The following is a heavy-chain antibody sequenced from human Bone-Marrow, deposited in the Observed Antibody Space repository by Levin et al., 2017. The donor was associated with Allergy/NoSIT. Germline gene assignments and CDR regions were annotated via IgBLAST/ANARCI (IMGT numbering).Heavy chain of an antibody. CDR1: GFTFSSYA. V-gene: IGHV3-23*01. D-gene: IGHD3-10*01. CDR2: ISGSGNRT. J-gene: IGHJ6*03. Sequence: GESLKISCVASGFTFSSYAMNWVRQAPGKGLEWVSAISGSGNRTHHADSVKGRFTTSRDNSKNTLYVQMNSLRAEDTAVYYCAKDGITMIQGVIGSRYYHYMDVWGKGTTVTVSS. CDR3: AKDGITMIQGVIGSRYYHYMDV.